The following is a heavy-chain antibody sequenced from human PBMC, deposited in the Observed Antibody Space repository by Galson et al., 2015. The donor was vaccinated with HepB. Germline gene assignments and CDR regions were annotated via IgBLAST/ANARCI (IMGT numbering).Heavy chain of an antibody. J-gene: IGHJ3*02. Sequence: LSLTCTVSGISISNSYWSWIRQPPGKGLEWLGYKYYNGSTNYNPSLKSRVTISVDTSRNQFSLKVTSVTAADTALYYCARDTGWRSDAFDIWGRGTMVTVSS. CDR2: KYYNGST. CDR1: GISISNSY. V-gene: IGHV4-59*01. D-gene: IGHD6-19*01. CDR3: ARDTGWRSDAFDI.